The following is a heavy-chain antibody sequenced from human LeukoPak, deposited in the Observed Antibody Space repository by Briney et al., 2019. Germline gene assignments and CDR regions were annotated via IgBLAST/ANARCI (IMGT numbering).Heavy chain of an antibody. J-gene: IGHJ4*02. CDR2: INHSGSI. CDR1: GGAFSGYY. V-gene: IGHV4-34*01. CDR3: ARDSYYYGSGIDY. Sequence: SETLSLTCAVYGGAFSGYYWSWIRQPPGKGLEWIGEINHSGSINYNPSLKSRVTISVDTSQNQFSLNLNSVTAADTAVYYCARDSYYYGSGIDYWGQGTLVTVSS. D-gene: IGHD3-10*01.